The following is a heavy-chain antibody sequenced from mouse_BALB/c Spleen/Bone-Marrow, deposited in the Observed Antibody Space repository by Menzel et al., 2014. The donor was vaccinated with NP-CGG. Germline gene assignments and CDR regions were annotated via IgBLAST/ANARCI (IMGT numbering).Heavy chain of an antibody. CDR3: ARQSGNYGYYFAMDY. CDR1: GFTFSSYG. CDR2: MSGRGSYN. Sequence: VKLVESGGGLVKPGGSLKLSCAASGFTFSSYGMSFVRQIPENLLELVATMSGRGSYNYYQDSVKGRFKITRDNAKDNLYLQMSSVRFGDTALYYCARQSGNYGYYFAMDYWGQGTSVTVSS. D-gene: IGHD2-1*01. V-gene: IGHV5-9-2*01. J-gene: IGHJ4*01.